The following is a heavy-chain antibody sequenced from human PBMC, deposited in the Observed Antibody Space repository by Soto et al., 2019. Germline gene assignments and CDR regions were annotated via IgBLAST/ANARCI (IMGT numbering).Heavy chain of an antibody. CDR3: ASSYGNSWYGAY. J-gene: IGHJ4*02. CDR2: IIPKSGTV. CDR1: GGTCTNYP. Sequence: QVQLVQSGAEVKKPGSSVKVSCKASGGTCTNYPVTWVRQAPGQGLEWMGGIIPKSGTVNYAQKFQGRVTITADEATSTAYMEMSSLRSEDTAVYYCASSYGNSWYGAYCGEGSLITVS. V-gene: IGHV1-69*01. D-gene: IGHD6-13*01.